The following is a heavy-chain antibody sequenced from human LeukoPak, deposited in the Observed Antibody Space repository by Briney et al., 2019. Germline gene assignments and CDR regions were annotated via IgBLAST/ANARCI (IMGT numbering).Heavy chain of an antibody. CDR3: ARGWYDIFDY. CDR2: ISSSGSTI. J-gene: IGHJ4*02. Sequence: GGSLRLSCAASGFTFSSYEMNWVRQAPGKGLEWVSYISSSGSTIYYADSVKGRFTISRDNAKNSLYLQMNSLRAEDTAVYYCARGWYDIFDYWGQGTQVTVSS. CDR1: GFTFSSYE. V-gene: IGHV3-48*03. D-gene: IGHD3-22*01.